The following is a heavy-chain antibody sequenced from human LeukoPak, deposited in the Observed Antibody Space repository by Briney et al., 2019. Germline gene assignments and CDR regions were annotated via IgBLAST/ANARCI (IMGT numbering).Heavy chain of an antibody. Sequence: TLSLTCTVSGASISSGSFYWSWIRQPAGKGLEWIGRIYTNGITNYTPSLKSRVTISADTSKNQFSLKLTSVTAADTAVYYCARDGGPNTGYSSSWTGWFDPWGQGTLVTVSS. CDR1: GASISSGSFY. CDR2: IYTNGIT. J-gene: IGHJ5*02. D-gene: IGHD6-13*01. V-gene: IGHV4-61*02. CDR3: ARDGGPNTGYSSSWTGWFDP.